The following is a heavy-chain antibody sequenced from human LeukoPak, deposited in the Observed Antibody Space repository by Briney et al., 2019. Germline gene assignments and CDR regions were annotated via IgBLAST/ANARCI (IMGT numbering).Heavy chain of an antibody. V-gene: IGHV7-4-1*02. CDR2: INTNTGNP. Sequence: GASVKVSCKASGYSFTDYSMNWVRQAPGQGLEWMGWINTNTGNPTYAQGFTGRFVFSLDTSVSTAYLQISSLKAEDTAVYYCARLNLRAGPLLTTLGDLDYWGQGTLVTVSS. D-gene: IGHD3-16*01. CDR3: ARLNLRAGPLLTTLGDLDY. CDR1: GYSFTDYS. J-gene: IGHJ4*02.